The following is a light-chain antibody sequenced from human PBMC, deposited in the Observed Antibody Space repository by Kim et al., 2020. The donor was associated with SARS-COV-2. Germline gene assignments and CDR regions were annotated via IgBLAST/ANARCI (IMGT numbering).Light chain of an antibody. CDR3: QTWGAGIWV. J-gene: IGLJ3*02. V-gene: IGLV4-69*01. CDR1: SGHSDYA. CDR2: VDSDGSH. Sequence: QPVLTQSPSASASLGVSVKLTCTLSSGHSDYAVAWHHKQPEKGPRYLMKVDSDGSHKKGDGIPDRFLGSSSGAERYLTISSLQSEDEGDYYCQTWGAGIWVFGGGTKLTVL.